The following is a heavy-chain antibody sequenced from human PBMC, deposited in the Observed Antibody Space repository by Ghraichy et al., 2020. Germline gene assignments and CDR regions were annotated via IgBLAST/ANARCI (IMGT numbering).Heavy chain of an antibody. J-gene: IGHJ3*02. D-gene: IGHD2-21*02. CDR3: AGDVVTGGSDAFDI. V-gene: IGHV4-30-4*01. Sequence: SETLSLTCTVSGGSISSGDYYWSWIRQPPGKGLEWIGYIYYTGSAYYRPSLKSRVTISVDTSKNQFSLKLSAVTAADTAVYYCAGDVVTGGSDAFDIWGQGTMVTVSS. CDR1: GGSISSGDYY. CDR2: IYYTGSA.